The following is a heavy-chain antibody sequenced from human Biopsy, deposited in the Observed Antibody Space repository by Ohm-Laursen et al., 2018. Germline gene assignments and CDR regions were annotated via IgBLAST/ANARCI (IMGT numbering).Heavy chain of an antibody. CDR1: GGSFTGHY. CDR3: ARGSNDFGGLYFPR. J-gene: IGHJ4*02. D-gene: IGHD4-23*01. V-gene: IGHV4-59*11. CDR2: ISYTGYT. Sequence: DTLSLTCTVSGGSFTGHYWSWIRQPPGKGLEWIGHISYTGYTSYNASLKSQVTISVDTSRNHFSLRLSSLTAADTAVYYCARGSNDFGGLYFPRWGQGTLLTVSS.